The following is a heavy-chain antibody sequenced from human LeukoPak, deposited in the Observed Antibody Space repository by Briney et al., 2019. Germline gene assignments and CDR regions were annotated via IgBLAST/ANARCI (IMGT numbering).Heavy chain of an antibody. CDR1: GLTFSNYW. Sequence: GGSLRLSCVASGLTFSNYWMHWVRQAPGKGLVWVSSISSTSTYISYADSVKGRFTISRDNAKNSLYLQMNSLRAEDTAVYYRARGGGNFDYWGQGTLVTVSS. V-gene: IGHV3-21*01. D-gene: IGHD2-15*01. CDR2: ISSTSTYI. J-gene: IGHJ4*02. CDR3: ARGGGNFDY.